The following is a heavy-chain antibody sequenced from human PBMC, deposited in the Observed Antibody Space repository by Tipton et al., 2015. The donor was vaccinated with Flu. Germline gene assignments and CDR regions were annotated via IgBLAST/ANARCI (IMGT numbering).Heavy chain of an antibody. D-gene: IGHD3-16*01. J-gene: IGHJ3*02. CDR2: IYYSGST. CDR3: ARHIKGGLAIFDI. CDR1: GGSISSYY. V-gene: IGHV4-59*08. Sequence: TLSLTCTVSGGSISSYYWSWVRQPPGKGLEWIGYIYYSGSTNSNPSLKSRVTISLDTSKNQFSLRLSSVTAADTAVYYCARHIKGGLAIFDIWGQGTMVTVSS.